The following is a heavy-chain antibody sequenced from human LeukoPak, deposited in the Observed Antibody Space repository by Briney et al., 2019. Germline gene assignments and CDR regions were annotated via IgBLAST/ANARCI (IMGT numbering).Heavy chain of an antibody. J-gene: IGHJ3*02. CDR2: IYPGDSDT. V-gene: IGHV5-51*01. Sequence: GESLKISCKGSGYSFTSYWIGWVRQMPGKGLEWMGIIYPGDSDTRYSPSFQGQVTISAGKSISTACLQWSSLKASDTAMYYCARRDQLDAFDIWGQGTMVTVSS. CDR1: GYSFTSYW. D-gene: IGHD2-2*01. CDR3: ARRDQLDAFDI.